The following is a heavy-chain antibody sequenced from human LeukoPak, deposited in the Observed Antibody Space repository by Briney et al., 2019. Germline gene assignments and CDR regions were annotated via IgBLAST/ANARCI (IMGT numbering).Heavy chain of an antibody. J-gene: IGHJ3*02. CDR3: TRDASLWSGYYDI. CDR2: IYDSGST. Sequence: KPSETLSLTCTVSGGSISSYYWSWIRQPPGKGLEWIGYIYDSGSTKYIPSLKSRVTISAVASKNQFSLKLNSVTAADTAVYFCTRDASLWSGYYDIWGQGTMVTVSS. CDR1: GGSISSYY. D-gene: IGHD3-3*01. V-gene: IGHV4-59*01.